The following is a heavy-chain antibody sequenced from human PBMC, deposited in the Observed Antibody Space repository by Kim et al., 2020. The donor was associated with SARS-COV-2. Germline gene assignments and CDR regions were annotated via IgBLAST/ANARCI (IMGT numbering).Heavy chain of an antibody. CDR2: IYYSGST. CDR3: ARHLDYGDYGGNEHSGELDY. D-gene: IGHD4-17*01. V-gene: IGHV4-59*08. J-gene: IGHJ4*02. Sequence: SETLSLTCTVSGGSISSYYWSWIRQPPGKGLEWIGYIYYSGSTNYNPSLKSRVTISVDTSKNQFSLKLSSVTAADTAVYYCARHLDYGDYGGNEHSGELDYWGQGTLVTVSS. CDR1: GGSISSYY.